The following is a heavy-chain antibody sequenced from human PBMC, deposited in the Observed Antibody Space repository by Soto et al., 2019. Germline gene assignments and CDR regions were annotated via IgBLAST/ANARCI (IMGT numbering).Heavy chain of an antibody. CDR2: LYDLDGT. CDR3: ATWHLQEHAYDI. Sequence: XGSLRRACEAFGFRFSGKKYVSWFRQAPGKGLEWVSALYDLDGTYYADSVKGRFTTSSDSSRTTVYLQMNSLRPDDAAVYSCATWHLQEHAYDIWGQGTMVTVSS. V-gene: IGHV3-53*01. D-gene: IGHD1-26*01. J-gene: IGHJ3*02. CDR1: GFRFSGKKY.